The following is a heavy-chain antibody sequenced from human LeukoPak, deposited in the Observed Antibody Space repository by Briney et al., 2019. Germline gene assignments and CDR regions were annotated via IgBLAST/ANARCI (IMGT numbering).Heavy chain of an antibody. CDR2: ISGYNGNT. CDR1: GYTSTSYG. CDR3: ARQYCHRTSCNRGSAFDF. V-gene: IGHV1-18*01. J-gene: IGHJ3*01. D-gene: IGHD2-2*01. Sequence: ASVKVSCKASGYTSTSYGISWVRQAPGQGLEWMGWISGYNGNTNYAQKFQGRVTMTTDTSTSTAYMELRSLRSDDTAVYYCARQYCHRTSCNRGSAFDFWGQGTMVTVSS.